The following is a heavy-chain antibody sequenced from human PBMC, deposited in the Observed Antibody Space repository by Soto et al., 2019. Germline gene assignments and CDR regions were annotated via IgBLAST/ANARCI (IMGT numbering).Heavy chain of an antibody. V-gene: IGHV3-33*01. J-gene: IGHJ6*02. CDR2: IWYDGSNK. D-gene: IGHD6-19*01. CDR1: GFTFSSYG. CDR3: ARAGLDSSGPYYYYGMDV. Sequence: GGSLRLSCAASGFTFSSYGMHWVRQAPGKGLEWVAVIWYDGSNKYYADSVKGRFTISRDNSKNTQYLQMNSLRAEDTAVYYCARAGLDSSGPYYYYGMDVWGQGTTVTVSS.